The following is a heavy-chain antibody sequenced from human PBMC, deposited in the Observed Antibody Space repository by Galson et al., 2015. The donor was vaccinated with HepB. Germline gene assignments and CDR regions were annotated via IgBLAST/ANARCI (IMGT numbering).Heavy chain of an antibody. CDR3: ARDWGETVGWFDP. D-gene: IGHD3-16*01. Sequence: SLRLSCAASGFTFSTYAMHWVRQAPGKGLEWVAVISHDGSNKYYADSVKGRFTISRDNSQNTLYLQLNSLRPADTAVYYCARDWGETVGWFDPWAREPWSPSPQ. V-gene: IGHV3-30-3*01. CDR2: ISHDGSNK. J-gene: IGHJ5*02. CDR1: GFTFSTYA.